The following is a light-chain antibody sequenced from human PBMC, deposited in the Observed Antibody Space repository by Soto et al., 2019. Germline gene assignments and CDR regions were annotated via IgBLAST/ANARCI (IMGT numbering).Light chain of an antibody. CDR1: QSVGTT. CDR2: GAL. CDR3: QQYREWPIYS. J-gene: IGKJ2*03. V-gene: IGKV3-15*01. Sequence: EIVMTQSPATLSVSPGEGATLSCRASQSVGTTLAWYQQKPGQAPRLLIYGALTRVTGIPARFSGSGSGTEFTLTISSLQSEDFAVYYCQQYREWPIYSFGQGTKLEIK.